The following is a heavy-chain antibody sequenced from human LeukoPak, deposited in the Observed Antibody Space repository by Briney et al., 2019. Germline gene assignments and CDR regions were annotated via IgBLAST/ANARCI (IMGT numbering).Heavy chain of an antibody. Sequence: GSTYYPPSLKSLVTISVDPSKNHFSLQLSSVTAADTAVYYCARDLVLFPTVRGACRQFDPWGQGTLVTVSS. V-gene: IGHV4-39*07. D-gene: IGHD3-10*01. CDR3: ARDLVLFPTVRGACRQFDP. CDR2: GST. J-gene: IGHJ5*02.